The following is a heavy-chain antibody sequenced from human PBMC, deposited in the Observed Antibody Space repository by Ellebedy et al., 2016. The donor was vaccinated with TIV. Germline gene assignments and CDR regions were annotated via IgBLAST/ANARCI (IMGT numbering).Heavy chain of an antibody. J-gene: IGHJ4*02. CDR1: GYTFTSYF. Sequence: ASVKVSCKASGYTFTSYFLYWVRQAPGQGLEWMGIINPTSGNSNYAQKFQGRVTVTRDTSTSTVYMELSSLRSEDTVVYYCARGDNYYYESSGYYYNYWGQGTLVTVSS. CDR2: INPTSGNS. CDR3: ARGDNYYYESSGYYYNY. D-gene: IGHD3-22*01. V-gene: IGHV1-46*01.